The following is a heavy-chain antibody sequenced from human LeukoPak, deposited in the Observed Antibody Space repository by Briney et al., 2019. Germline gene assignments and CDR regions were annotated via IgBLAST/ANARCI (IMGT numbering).Heavy chain of an antibody. CDR3: ARDASIATAGWSRWFDP. CDR1: GYTFTGYY. CDR2: INPNSGGT. V-gene: IGHV1-2*02. D-gene: IGHD6-13*01. J-gene: IGHJ5*02. Sequence: ASVKVSCKASGYTFTGYYMHWVRQAPGQGLEWMGWINPNSGGTNYAQKFQGRVTMTRDTSISTAYMELSRLRSDDTAVYYCARDASIATAGWSRWFDPWGQGTLVTVSS.